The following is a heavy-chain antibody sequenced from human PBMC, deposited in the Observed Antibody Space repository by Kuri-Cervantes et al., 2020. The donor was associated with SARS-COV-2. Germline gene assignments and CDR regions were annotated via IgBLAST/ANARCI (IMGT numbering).Heavy chain of an antibody. CDR1: GVSISSTSYY. Sequence: SETLSLTRTVSGVSISSTSYYWAWIRQPPGKGLEWIGSINYIGNSYRNPSLRSRVIMSVDTSKNQFSVNINSVTAADTAVYYCAGKRGTDIVVVVNSYFDYWGQGTLVTVSS. D-gene: IGHD2-15*01. V-gene: IGHV4-39*01. CDR2: INYIGNS. J-gene: IGHJ4*02. CDR3: AGKRGTDIVVVVNSYFDY.